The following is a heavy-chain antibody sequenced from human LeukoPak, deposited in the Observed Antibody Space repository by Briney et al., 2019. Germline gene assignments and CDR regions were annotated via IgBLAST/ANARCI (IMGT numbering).Heavy chain of an antibody. CDR1: GGSISSYY. D-gene: IGHD5-24*01. CDR2: IYYSGST. CDR3: AGLEMATIHDAFDI. V-gene: IGHV4-59*01. Sequence: KPSETLSLTCTVSGGSISSYYWSWIRQPPGKGLEWIGYIYYSGSTNYNPSLKSRVTISVDTSKNQFSLKLSSVTAADTAVYYCAGLEMATIHDAFDIWGQGTMVTVSS. J-gene: IGHJ3*02.